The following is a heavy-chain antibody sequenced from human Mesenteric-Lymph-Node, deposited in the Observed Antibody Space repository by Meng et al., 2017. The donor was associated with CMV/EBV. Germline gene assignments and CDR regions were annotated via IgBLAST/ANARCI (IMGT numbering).Heavy chain of an antibody. Sequence: ASVKVSCKTSGYTFSSYDINWVRQATGQGLEWMGWMNPNSNNTGYAQKFQGRVTVTWNTSISTAYMKLSSLTSDDTAVYYCARFSVVPDYWGQGTLVTVSS. V-gene: IGHV1-8*01. CDR2: MNPNSNNT. CDR3: ARFSVVPDY. D-gene: IGHD2-15*01. CDR1: GYTFSSYD. J-gene: IGHJ4*02.